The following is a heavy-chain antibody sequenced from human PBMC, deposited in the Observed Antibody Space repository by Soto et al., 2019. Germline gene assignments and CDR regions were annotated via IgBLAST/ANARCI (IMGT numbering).Heavy chain of an antibody. CDR2: IYYSGST. J-gene: IGHJ3*02. D-gene: IGHD3-22*01. V-gene: IGHV4-59*01. CDR3: ARDQYYDSSGYYSAFDI. CDR1: GGSISSYY. Sequence: SETLSLTCTVSGGSISSYYWSWIRQPPGKGLEWIGYIYYSGSTNYNPSLKSRVTISVDTSKNQFSLKLSPVTAADTAVYYCARDQYYDSSGYYSAFDIWGQGTMVTVSS.